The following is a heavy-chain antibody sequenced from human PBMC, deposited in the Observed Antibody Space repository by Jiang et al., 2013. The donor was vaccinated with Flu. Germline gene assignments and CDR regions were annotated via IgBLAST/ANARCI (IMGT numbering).Heavy chain of an antibody. CDR2: IYYSGST. J-gene: IGHJ3*02. CDR3: ARDFPYAFEI. Sequence: GLVKPSQTLSLTCTVSGGSIRSGGYYWSWIRQQPGKGLEWIGHIYYSGSTYYNPSLRSRLSISVDVSKNQFSLKLSSVTAADTAIYYCARDFPYAFEIWGQGTMVTVSS. CDR1: GGSIRSGGYY. V-gene: IGHV4-31*03.